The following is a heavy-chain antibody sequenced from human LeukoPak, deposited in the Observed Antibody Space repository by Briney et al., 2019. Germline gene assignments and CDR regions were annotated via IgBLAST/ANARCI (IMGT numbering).Heavy chain of an antibody. CDR1: GFSFSNSA. CDR3: ARRVSLWFGELLYNWFDP. V-gene: IGHV3-74*01. CDR2: INSDGSST. D-gene: IGHD3-10*01. J-gene: IGHJ5*02. Sequence: GGSLRLSCAASGFSFSNSAMNWVRQAPGKGLEWVSRINSDGSSTSYADSVKGRFTISRGNAKNTLYLQMNSLRAEDTAVYYCARRVSLWFGELLYNWFDPWGQGTLVTVSS.